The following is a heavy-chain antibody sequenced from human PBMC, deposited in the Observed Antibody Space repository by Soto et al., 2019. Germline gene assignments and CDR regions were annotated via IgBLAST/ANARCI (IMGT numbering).Heavy chain of an antibody. CDR2: INHSGST. J-gene: IGHJ6*03. Sequence: SETLSLTCAVYGGSFSGYYWSWIRQPPGKGLEWIGEINHSGSTNYNPSLKSRVTISVDTSKNQFSLKLSSVTAADTAVYYCARASIWGSYRALYMDVWGKGTTVTVSS. CDR1: GGSFSGYY. CDR3: ARASIWGSYRALYMDV. V-gene: IGHV4-34*01. D-gene: IGHD3-16*02.